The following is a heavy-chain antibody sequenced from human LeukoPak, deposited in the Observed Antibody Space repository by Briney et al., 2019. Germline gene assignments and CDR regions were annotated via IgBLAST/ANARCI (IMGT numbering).Heavy chain of an antibody. V-gene: IGHV5-51*01. CDR1: GYSFTSYW. CDR3: ARHRETYYDFWSGKNWLDP. J-gene: IGHJ5*02. Sequence: GESLKISCKDSGYSFTSYWIGWVRQMPGKGLEWMGIIYPGDSDTRYSPSFQGQVTISADKSISTAYLQWSSLKASDTAMYYCARHRETYYDFWSGKNWLDPWGQGTLVTVSS. D-gene: IGHD3-3*01. CDR2: IYPGDSDT.